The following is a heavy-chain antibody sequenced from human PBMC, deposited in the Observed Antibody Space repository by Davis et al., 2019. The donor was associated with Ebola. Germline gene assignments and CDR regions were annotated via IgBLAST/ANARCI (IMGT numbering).Heavy chain of an antibody. J-gene: IGHJ6*02. V-gene: IGHV4-34*01. CDR1: GGSFSGYY. Sequence: SETLSLTCALYGGSFSGYYWRWLRPLPGKVPVWIGEINHSGSTNYNPSLKSRVTISVDTSKNQFSLKLSSVTAADTAVYYCARGGSGGYGMDVWGQGTTVTVSS. CDR3: ARGGSGGYGMDV. CDR2: INHSGST. D-gene: IGHD3-10*01.